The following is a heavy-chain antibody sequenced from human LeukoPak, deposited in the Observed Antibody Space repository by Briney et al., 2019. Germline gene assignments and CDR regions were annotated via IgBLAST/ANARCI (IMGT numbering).Heavy chain of an antibody. V-gene: IGHV4-59*01. CDR3: ARLTSGYYPHYFDH. J-gene: IGHJ4*02. Sequence: SETLSLTCTVSGDSLSSYYWSWIRQPPGKGLEWVGYVYYSGSTGYNPSLKSRVTILVDTSKNQFSLRLSSATAADTAVYYCARLTSGYYPHYFDHWGQGTLVTVSS. CDR2: VYYSGST. CDR1: GDSLSSYY. D-gene: IGHD3-22*01.